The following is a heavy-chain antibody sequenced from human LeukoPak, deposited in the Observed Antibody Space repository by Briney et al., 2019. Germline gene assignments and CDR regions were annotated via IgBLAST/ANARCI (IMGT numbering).Heavy chain of an antibody. CDR2: IYSGGST. CDR1: GFTVSSNY. Sequence: PGGSLRLSCAASGFTVSSNYMSWVRQAPGKGLEWVSVIYSGGSTYYADSVKGRFTISRDNSKNTLYLQMNSLRAEDTAVYYCARGRNYGSGSYYSDYWGQGTLVTVSS. CDR3: ARGRNYGSGSYYSDY. J-gene: IGHJ4*02. V-gene: IGHV3-66*01. D-gene: IGHD3-10*01.